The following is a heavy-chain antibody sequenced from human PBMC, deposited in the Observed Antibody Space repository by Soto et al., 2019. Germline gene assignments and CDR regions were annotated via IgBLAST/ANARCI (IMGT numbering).Heavy chain of an antibody. CDR2: IYYSGST. CDR3: ARHRGTTVTIDY. CDR1: GGSISSYY. J-gene: IGHJ4*02. Sequence: PSETQSLTCTVSGGSISSYYWSWIRQPPGKGLEWIGYIYYSGSTNYNPSLKSRVTISVDTSKNQFSLKLSSVTAADTAVYYCARHRGTTVTIDYWGQGTLVTVSS. V-gene: IGHV4-59*08. D-gene: IGHD4-17*01.